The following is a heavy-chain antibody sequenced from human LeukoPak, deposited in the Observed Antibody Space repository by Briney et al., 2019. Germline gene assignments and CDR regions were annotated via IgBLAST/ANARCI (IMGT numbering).Heavy chain of an antibody. Sequence: GESLKISCKGFGYILTNYWLGWVRPMPGKGLEWMWIIYPGDSDTRYSPSFQGQVTISADKSISTAYLQWSSLRASDTATYYCARSWVTGYGTVLDYWSQGTLVTVSS. D-gene: IGHD2-21*02. CDR1: GYILTNYW. CDR2: IYPGDSDT. J-gene: IGHJ4*02. CDR3: ARSWVTGYGTVLDY. V-gene: IGHV5-51*01.